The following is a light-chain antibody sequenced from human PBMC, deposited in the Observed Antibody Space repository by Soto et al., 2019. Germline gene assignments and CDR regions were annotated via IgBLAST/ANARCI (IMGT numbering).Light chain of an antibody. Sequence: DIQMTQSPATLSASVGDSVTITCRASQSISHWLAWYQQKPGKAPKLLIYDASSLESGVPSRFSGSGSGTEFTLTISSLQPDDFATYYCQQYNSYSRTFGQGTKVDIK. V-gene: IGKV1-5*01. CDR2: DAS. CDR3: QQYNSYSRT. CDR1: QSISHW. J-gene: IGKJ1*01.